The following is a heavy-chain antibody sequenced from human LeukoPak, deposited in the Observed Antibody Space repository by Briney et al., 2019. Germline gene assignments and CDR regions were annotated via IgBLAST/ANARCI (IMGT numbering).Heavy chain of an antibody. D-gene: IGHD6-6*01. Sequence: GGSLRLSCAASGFTVSSKYMSWVRQAPGKGLEWVSVIYSGGSTYYADSVKGRFTISRDNSKNTLYLQMNSLRAEDTAVYYCAKHTGLSSSSAFDYWGQGTLVTVSS. CDR1: GFTVSSKY. CDR3: AKHTGLSSSSAFDY. CDR2: IYSGGST. V-gene: IGHV3-53*01. J-gene: IGHJ4*02.